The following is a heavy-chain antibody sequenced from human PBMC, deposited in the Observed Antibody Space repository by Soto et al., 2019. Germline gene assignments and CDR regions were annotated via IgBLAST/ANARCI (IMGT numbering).Heavy chain of an antibody. CDR1: GFTFSSYS. J-gene: IGHJ6*03. CDR3: ARDQYSGPYYYMDV. V-gene: IGHV3-21*01. D-gene: IGHD1-26*01. Sequence: GGSLRLSCAASGFTFSSYSMNWVRQAPGKGLEWVSSISSSSSYIYYADSVKGRFTISRDNAKNSLYLQMNSLRAEDTAVYYCARDQYSGPYYYMDVWGKGTTVTVSS. CDR2: ISSSSSYI.